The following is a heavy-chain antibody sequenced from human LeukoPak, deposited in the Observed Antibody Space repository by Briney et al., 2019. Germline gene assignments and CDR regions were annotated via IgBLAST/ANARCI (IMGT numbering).Heavy chain of an antibody. J-gene: IGHJ4*02. Sequence: GGSLRLSCAASGFSFSSSSMHWVRQTPGKGLERVALISFDGSNRYSADSVKGRFTISRDNSKNTLYLQMNSLRIEDTAVYYCPRPIVGYDYFDSWGQGTLVTVSS. CDR1: GFSFSSSS. D-gene: IGHD5-12*01. V-gene: IGHV3-30*04. CDR2: ISFDGSNR. CDR3: PRPIVGYDYFDS.